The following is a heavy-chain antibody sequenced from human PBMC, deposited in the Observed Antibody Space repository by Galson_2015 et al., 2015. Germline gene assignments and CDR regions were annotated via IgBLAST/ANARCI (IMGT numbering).Heavy chain of an antibody. D-gene: IGHD4-17*01. CDR3: ARASRRDYGAIDAFDI. Sequence: SLRLSCAASGFTFATYAMAWVRQAPGKGLEWVSGISDSGGTSFHADSVQGRFSISRDTPKNTLYLQMNGLRVDDTAIYHCARASRRDYGAIDAFDIWGQGTIVTVSS. CDR1: GFTFATYA. J-gene: IGHJ3*02. V-gene: IGHV3-23*01. CDR2: ISDSGGTS.